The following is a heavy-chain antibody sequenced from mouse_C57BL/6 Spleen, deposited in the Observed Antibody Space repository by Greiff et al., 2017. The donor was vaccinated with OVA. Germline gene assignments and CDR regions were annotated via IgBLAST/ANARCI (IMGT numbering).Heavy chain of an antibody. J-gene: IGHJ3*01. Sequence: DVQLVESGGGLVKPGGSLKLSCAASGFTFSSYAMSWVRQTPEKRLEWVATISDGGSYTYYPDNVKGRFTISRDNAKNNLYLQMSHLKSEDTAMYYCASYGNSFAYWGQGTLVTVSA. CDR1: GFTFSSYA. CDR2: ISDGGSYT. D-gene: IGHD2-1*01. CDR3: ASYGNSFAY. V-gene: IGHV5-4*01.